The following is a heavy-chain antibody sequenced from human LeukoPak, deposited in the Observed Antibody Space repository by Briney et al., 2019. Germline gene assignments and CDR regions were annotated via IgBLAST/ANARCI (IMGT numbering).Heavy chain of an antibody. CDR1: GCPFSRYS. CDR3: ARVPSSDSSGYEIDYFDY. CDR2: ISSSSSYI. J-gene: IGHJ4*02. V-gene: IGHV3-21*01. Sequence: GGSLRLSCAASGCPFSRYSMNWVRQAPRKGLEWVSSISSSSSYIYYAHSVKDRCTISRDNAKNSLYLQMTSLRAEDTAVYYCARVPSSDSSGYEIDYFDYCGQGTLVTVSS. D-gene: IGHD3-22*01.